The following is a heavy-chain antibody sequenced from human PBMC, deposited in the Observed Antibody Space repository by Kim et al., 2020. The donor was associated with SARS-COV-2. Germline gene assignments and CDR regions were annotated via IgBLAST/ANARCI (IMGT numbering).Heavy chain of an antibody. J-gene: IGHJ4*02. CDR2: ISGSGGST. D-gene: IGHD3-22*01. Sequence: GGSLRLSCAASGFTFSSYAMSWVRQAPGKGLEWVSAISGSGGSTYYADSVKGRFTISRDNSKNTLYLQMNSLRAEDTAVYYCAKDYYYDSSGYPGCFDYWGPGTLVTVSS. V-gene: IGHV3-23*01. CDR3: AKDYYYDSSGYPGCFDY. CDR1: GFTFSSYA.